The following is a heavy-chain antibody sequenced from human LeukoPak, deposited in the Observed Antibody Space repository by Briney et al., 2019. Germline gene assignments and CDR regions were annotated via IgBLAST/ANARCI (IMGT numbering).Heavy chain of an antibody. Sequence: GGSLRLSCAASGFTFSSYAMSWVRQAPGKGLEWVSAIIGSGGSTYYADSVKGRFTISRDNSKNTLYLQMNSLRAEDTAVYYCAKINTDIVVVLDAFDVWGQGTMVTVSS. CDR3: AKINTDIVVVLDAFDV. V-gene: IGHV3-23*01. CDR2: IIGSGGST. J-gene: IGHJ3*01. CDR1: GFTFSSYA. D-gene: IGHD2-2*01.